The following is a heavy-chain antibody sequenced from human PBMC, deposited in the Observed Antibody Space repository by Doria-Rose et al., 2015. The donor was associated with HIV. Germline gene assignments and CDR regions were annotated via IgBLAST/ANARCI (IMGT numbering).Heavy chain of an antibody. Sequence: QVQLQESGPGLVKPSETLSLTCSVSGGSISHYYWSWIRQPPRKGLEYIGDIFYTGSTNYSPPLKSRVSISIGTSKNKFSLRLSSVTAADTAVYYCARVLSGTYDYWGQGTLVTVSS. J-gene: IGHJ4*02. V-gene: IGHV4-59*01. CDR1: GGSISHYY. D-gene: IGHD1-26*01. CDR3: ARVLSGTYDY. CDR2: IFYTGST.